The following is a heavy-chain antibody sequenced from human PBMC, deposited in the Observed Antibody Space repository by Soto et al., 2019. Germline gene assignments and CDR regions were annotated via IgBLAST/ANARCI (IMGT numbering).Heavy chain of an antibody. D-gene: IGHD3-10*01. CDR1: GYTFTSYD. V-gene: IGHV1-8*01. CDR3: ARGYYGSGSYYTLLIFDY. J-gene: IGHJ4*02. Sequence: QVQLVQSGAEVKKPGASVKVSCKASGYTFTSYDINWVRQTTGQGLEWMGWMNPNSGNTGYAQKFQGRVTMTRNTSIRTAYMELSSLRSEDTAVYYCARGYYGSGSYYTLLIFDYWGQGTLVTVSS. CDR2: MNPNSGNT.